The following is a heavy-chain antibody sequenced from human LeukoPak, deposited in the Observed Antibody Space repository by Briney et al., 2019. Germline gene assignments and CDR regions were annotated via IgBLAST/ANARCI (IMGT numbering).Heavy chain of an antibody. Sequence: VKVSCKASGGTFSSYAISWVRQAPGQGLEWMGRIIPILGIANYAQKFQGRVTITADKSTSTAYMELSSLRSEDTAVYYCARADVDTAMEYYGMDVWGQGTTVTVSS. CDR3: ARADVDTAMEYYGMDV. CDR1: GGTFSSYA. J-gene: IGHJ6*02. CDR2: IIPILGIA. D-gene: IGHD5-18*01. V-gene: IGHV1-69*10.